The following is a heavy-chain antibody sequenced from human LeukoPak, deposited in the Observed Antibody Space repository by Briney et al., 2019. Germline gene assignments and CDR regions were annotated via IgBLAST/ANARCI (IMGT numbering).Heavy chain of an antibody. CDR2: ISAYNGNT. J-gene: IGHJ4*02. D-gene: IGHD3-10*01. Sequence: ASVKVSCKASGYTFTSYGISWVRQAPGQGLEWMGWISAYNGNTNYAQKLQGRVTMTTDTSTSTAYMELRSLRSDDTAVYYCARDWGTYYYGSGSLYWGQGTLVTVSS. CDR3: ARDWGTYYYGSGSLY. V-gene: IGHV1-18*01. CDR1: GYTFTSYG.